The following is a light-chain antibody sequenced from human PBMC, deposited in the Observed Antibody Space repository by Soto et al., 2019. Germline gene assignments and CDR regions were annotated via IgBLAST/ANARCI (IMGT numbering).Light chain of an antibody. Sequence: DIQMTQSPSTLSGSVGDRVTITCRASQTISSWLAWYQQRPGTAPKILIYDASTLESGVPSRFSGSGSGTEFSLTISRLQPEDFATYYCQQYDTNPKTFGQGTKV. CDR3: QQYDTNPKT. CDR1: QTISSW. CDR2: DAS. J-gene: IGKJ1*01. V-gene: IGKV1-5*01.